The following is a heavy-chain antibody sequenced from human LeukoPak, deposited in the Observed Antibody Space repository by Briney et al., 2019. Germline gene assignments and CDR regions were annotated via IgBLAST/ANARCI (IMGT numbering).Heavy chain of an antibody. Sequence: PGRSLRLSCAASGFTFSSYAMRWVRQAPGKGLEWVAVISYDGSNKYYADSVKGRFTISRDNSKNTLYLQMNSLRAEDTAVYYCARLNGGTYWGQGTLVTVSS. CDR2: ISYDGSNK. J-gene: IGHJ4*02. D-gene: IGHD3-10*01. V-gene: IGHV3-30-3*01. CDR3: ARLNGGTY. CDR1: GFTFSSYA.